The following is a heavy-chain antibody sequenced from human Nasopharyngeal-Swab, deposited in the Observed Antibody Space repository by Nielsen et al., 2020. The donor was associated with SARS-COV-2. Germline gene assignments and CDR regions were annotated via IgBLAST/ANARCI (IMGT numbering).Heavy chain of an antibody. CDR1: GFTFSGSA. Sequence: GGSLRLSCEASGFTFSGSAMHWVRQASGKGLEWIGRIRGEADSYATAYAASVKGRFTISRSDSMAMSFLQMNSLKTEDTAVYYCTRLREWLGTATPEPNYYGMDVWGRGTTVIVSS. J-gene: IGHJ6*02. CDR3: TRLREWLGTATPEPNYYGMDV. CDR2: IRGEADSYAT. D-gene: IGHD1/OR15-1a*01. V-gene: IGHV3-73*01.